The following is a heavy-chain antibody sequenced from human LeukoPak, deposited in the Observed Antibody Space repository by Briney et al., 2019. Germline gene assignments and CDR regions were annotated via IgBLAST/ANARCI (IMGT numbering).Heavy chain of an antibody. J-gene: IGHJ4*02. CDR2: IYHSGST. CDR1: GYSISSGYY. CDR3: AREGEQWLVLY. D-gene: IGHD6-19*01. V-gene: IGHV4-38-2*02. Sequence: PSETLSLTCAVSGYSISSGYYWGWIRQPPGKGLEWIGSIYHSGSTYYNPSLKSRVTISVDTSKNQFSLELSSVTAADTAVYYCAREGEQWLVLYWGQGTLVTVSS.